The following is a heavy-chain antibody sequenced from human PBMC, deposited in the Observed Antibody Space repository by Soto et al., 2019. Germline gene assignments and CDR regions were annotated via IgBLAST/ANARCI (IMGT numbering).Heavy chain of an antibody. CDR1: GYTFTSYD. CDR2: MNPNSGNT. CDR3: ARGFRRGYCSSTSCYHFWFDP. Sequence: ASVKVSCKASGYTFTSYDINWVRQATGQGLEWMGWMNPNSGNTGYAQKFQGRVTMTRNTSISTAYMELSSLRSEDTAVYYCARGFRRGYCSSTSCYHFWFDPWGQGTLVTVSS. J-gene: IGHJ5*02. D-gene: IGHD2-2*01. V-gene: IGHV1-8*01.